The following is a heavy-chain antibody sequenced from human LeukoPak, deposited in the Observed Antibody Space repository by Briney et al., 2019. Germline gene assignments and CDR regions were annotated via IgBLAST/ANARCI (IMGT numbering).Heavy chain of an antibody. CDR2: ISGRGANT. J-gene: IGHJ3*02. CDR3: AKVRGYSSGWYDDGFDI. V-gene: IGHV3-23*01. CDR1: EFTFSNYA. D-gene: IGHD6-19*01. Sequence: GGSLRLSCAASEFTFSNYAMNWVRQAPGKGLELVSAISGRGANTYYADSVKGRFTISRDNSKNTLYLQMNSLRAEDTAVYYCAKVRGYSSGWYDDGFDIWGQGTMVTVSS.